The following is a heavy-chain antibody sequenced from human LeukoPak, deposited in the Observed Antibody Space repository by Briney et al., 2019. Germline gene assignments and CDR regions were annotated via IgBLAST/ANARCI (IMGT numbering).Heavy chain of an antibody. D-gene: IGHD6-13*01. CDR1: GYTFTSYG. CDR3: ARDLPYRGSWYPAGYYYYGMDV. V-gene: IGHV1-18*01. CDR2: ISAYNGNT. Sequence: GASVKVSCKASGYTFTSYGISWVRQAPGQGLEWMGWISAYNGNTNYAQKLQGRVTMTTDTSTSTAYMELRSLRSDDTAVYYCARDLPYRGSWYPAGYYYYGMDVWGQGTTVTVSS. J-gene: IGHJ6*02.